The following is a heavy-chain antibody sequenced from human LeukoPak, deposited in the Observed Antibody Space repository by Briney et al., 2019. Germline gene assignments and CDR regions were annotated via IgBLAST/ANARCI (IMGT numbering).Heavy chain of an antibody. V-gene: IGHV1-2*02. J-gene: IGHJ4*02. CDR2: INPNSGGT. CDR1: GYTFTGYY. Sequence: GASVKVSCKASGYTFTGYYMHWVRQAPGQGLEWMGWINPNSGGTNYAQKSQGRVTMTRDTSISTAYMELSRLRSDDTAVYYCAREVEMATMYFDYWGQGTLVTVSS. CDR3: AREVEMATMYFDY. D-gene: IGHD5-24*01.